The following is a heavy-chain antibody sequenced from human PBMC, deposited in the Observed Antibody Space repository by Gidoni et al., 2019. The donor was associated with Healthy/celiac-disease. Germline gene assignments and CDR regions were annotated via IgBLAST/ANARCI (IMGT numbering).Heavy chain of an antibody. D-gene: IGHD6-6*01. CDR1: GFTFSSDA. Sequence: EVQLLESGGGLVQPGGSLRLSCAASGFTFSSDAMSWVRQAPGKGLEWVSASSGSGGSTYYADSVKGRFTISRDNSKNTLYLQMNSLRAEDTAVYYCAKDQEQLVRCWFDYWGQGTLATVSS. CDR2: SSGSGGST. CDR3: AKDQEQLVRCWFDY. J-gene: IGHJ4*02. V-gene: IGHV3-23*01.